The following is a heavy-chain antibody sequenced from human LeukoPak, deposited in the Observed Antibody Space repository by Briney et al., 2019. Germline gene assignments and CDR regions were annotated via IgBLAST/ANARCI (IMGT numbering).Heavy chain of an antibody. CDR1: GFTFSSYA. J-gene: IGHJ4*02. D-gene: IGHD6-19*01. V-gene: IGHV3-30*04. Sequence: GGSLRLSCAASGFTFSSYAMHWVRQAPGKGLEWVAVISYDGSNKYYADSVKGRFTISRDNSKNTLYLQMNSLRAEDTAVYYCARDISGIALAGCCYWGQGTLVTVCS. CDR2: ISYDGSNK. CDR3: ARDISGIALAGCCY.